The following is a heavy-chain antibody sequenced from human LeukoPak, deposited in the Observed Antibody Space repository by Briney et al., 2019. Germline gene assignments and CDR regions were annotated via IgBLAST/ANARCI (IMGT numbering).Heavy chain of an antibody. CDR1: GFTVSSNY. CDR3: ANYDPGQAVATDAFVI. CDR2: IYSGGST. D-gene: IGHD6-19*01. Sequence: GGSLRLSCAASGFTVSSNYMSWVRQAPRKGLEWVSVIYSGGSTYYADSVEGRFTISRDNSKNTLYLQMNSLRAEDTAVDYCANYDPGQAVATDAFVIWGQGTMVTVSS. V-gene: IGHV3-66*01. J-gene: IGHJ3*02.